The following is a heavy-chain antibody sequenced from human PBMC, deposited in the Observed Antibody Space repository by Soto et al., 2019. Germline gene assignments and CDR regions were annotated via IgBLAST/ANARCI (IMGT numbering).Heavy chain of an antibody. V-gene: IGHV3-11*06. Sequence: GGSLRLSCEASGITFTDYNMSWIRQAPGKGLEWVALISETGSHTAYAESVTWRFTISRANARPSVFLQMNSLRSDDTAVYFCARSLPATSPLPFWGQGTPVTVSS. J-gene: IGHJ4*02. CDR1: GITFTDYN. CDR2: ISETGSHT. CDR3: ARSLPATSPLPF.